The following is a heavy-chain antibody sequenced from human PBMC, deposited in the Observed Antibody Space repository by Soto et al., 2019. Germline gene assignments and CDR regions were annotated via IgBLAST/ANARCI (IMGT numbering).Heavy chain of an antibody. V-gene: IGHV4-59*01. CDR1: GGSISNYY. D-gene: IGHD5-18*01. CDR2: IFYIGTT. J-gene: IGHJ4*02. CDR3: VRGGGGYGNGTIDY. Sequence: PSETLSLTCTVSGGSISNYYWSWVRQSPGKGLEWIGYIFYIGTTNYNPSLKSRVTISLDTSKNQFSLKLRSVTAADTAVYYCVRGGGGYGNGTIDYWGQGTLVTVS.